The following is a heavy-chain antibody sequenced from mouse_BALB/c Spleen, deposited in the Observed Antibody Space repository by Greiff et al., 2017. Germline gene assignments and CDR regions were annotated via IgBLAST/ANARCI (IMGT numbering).Heavy chain of an antibody. D-gene: IGHD2-10*01. V-gene: IGHV5-4*02. CDR1: GFTFSDYY. J-gene: IGHJ2*01. CDR3: ARDGLPPY. Sequence: DVQLVESGGGLVKPGGSLKLSCAASGFTFSDYYMYWVRQTPEKRLEWVATISDGGSYTYYPDSVKGRFTISRDNAKNNLYLQMSSLKSEDTAMYYCARDGLPPYWGQGTTLTVSS. CDR2: ISDGGSYT.